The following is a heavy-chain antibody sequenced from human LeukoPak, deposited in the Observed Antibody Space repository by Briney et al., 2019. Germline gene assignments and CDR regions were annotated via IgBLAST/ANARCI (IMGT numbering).Heavy chain of an antibody. CDR3: ARGPRTLTTVTVMAY. CDR2: INPNSGGT. V-gene: IGHV1-2*02. CDR1: GYTFTGYY. Sequence: ASVKVSCKASGYTFTGYYMHWVRQAPGQGLEWMGWINPNSGGTNYAQKLQGRVTMTTDTSTSTAYMELRSLRSDDTAVYYCARGPRTLTTVTVMAYWGQGTLVTVSS. D-gene: IGHD4-17*01. J-gene: IGHJ4*02.